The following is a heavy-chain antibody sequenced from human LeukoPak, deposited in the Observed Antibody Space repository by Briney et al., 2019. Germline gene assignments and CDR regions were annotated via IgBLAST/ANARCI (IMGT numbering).Heavy chain of an antibody. Sequence: SETLSLTCTVSGGSISSFYWSWIRQPAGKGVEWIGRVHTSGSTYYNPSLKSRVTMSVDTSQNQFSLRLSSVTAADTAVYYCARGLVAGQGGHFDYWGQGTLVTVSS. J-gene: IGHJ4*02. CDR3: ARGLVAGQGGHFDY. V-gene: IGHV4-4*07. CDR1: GGSISSFY. D-gene: IGHD6-19*01. CDR2: VHTSGST.